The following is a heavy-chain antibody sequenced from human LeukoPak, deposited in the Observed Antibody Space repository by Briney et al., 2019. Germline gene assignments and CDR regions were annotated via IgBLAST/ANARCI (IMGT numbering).Heavy chain of an antibody. CDR3: ARKYSSSWYFGFDP. D-gene: IGHD6-13*01. CDR1: GGSFSGYY. CDR2: INHSGST. J-gene: IGHJ5*02. Sequence: ETLSLTCAVYGGSFSGYYWSWIRQPPGKGLEWIGEINHSGSTNYNPSLKSRVTISVDTSKNQFSLKLNSVTAADTAVYYCARKYSSSWYFGFDPWGQGTLVTVSS. V-gene: IGHV4-34*01.